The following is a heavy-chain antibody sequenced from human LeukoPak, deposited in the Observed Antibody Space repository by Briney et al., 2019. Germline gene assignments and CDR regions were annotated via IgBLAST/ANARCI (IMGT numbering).Heavy chain of an antibody. CDR1: GGSVSSGSYY. J-gene: IGHJ6*02. CDR3: ARDSPYCSGGSCYYYYGMDV. V-gene: IGHV4-61*01. CDR2: IYYSGST. Sequence: SETLSLTCTVSGGSVSSGSYYWSWLRQPPGKGLEWIGYIYYSGSTNYNPSLKSRVTISVDTSKNQFSLKLSSVTAADTAVYYCARDSPYCSGGSCYYYYGMDVWGQGTTVTVSS. D-gene: IGHD2-15*01.